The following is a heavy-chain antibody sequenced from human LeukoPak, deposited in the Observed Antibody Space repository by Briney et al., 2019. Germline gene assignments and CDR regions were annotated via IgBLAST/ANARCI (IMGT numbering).Heavy chain of an antibody. J-gene: IGHJ4*02. D-gene: IGHD2-15*01. CDR2: IHYGGSA. CDR1: GASIDSDH. Sequence: SETLSLTCTVFGASIDSDHWSWIRQPPGKGLEWIGYIHYGGSAHYNPSLQSRLTMSVDTSKNQFSLKLRSVTAADTAVYYCARRGAFNALNCWGRGTLVTVSS. V-gene: IGHV4-59*08. CDR3: ARRGAFNALNC.